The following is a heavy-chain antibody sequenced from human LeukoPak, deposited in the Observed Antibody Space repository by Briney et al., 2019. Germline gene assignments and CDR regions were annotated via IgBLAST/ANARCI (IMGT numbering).Heavy chain of an antibody. CDR2: ISWNSDII. CDR1: GFTFNDFA. D-gene: IGHD2-21*01. V-gene: IGHV3-9*01. J-gene: IGHJ4*02. Sequence: GRSLRLSCAALGFTFNDFAMHWVREAPGKGVEWVSGISWNSDIIGYADSVKGRFTISRDNAKNSLYLQMNRLRAEDTAFYYCVKGEEAANLGELLDYWGQGTLVTVSS. CDR3: VKGEEAANLGELLDY.